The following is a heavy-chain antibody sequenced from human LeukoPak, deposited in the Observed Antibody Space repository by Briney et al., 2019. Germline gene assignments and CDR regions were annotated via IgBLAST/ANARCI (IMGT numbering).Heavy chain of an antibody. D-gene: IGHD6-19*01. CDR1: GGSFSGYY. CDR2: INHSGST. J-gene: IGHJ4*02. CDR3: AKDKDLGRGWYSYYFDY. Sequence: SETLSLTCAVYGGSFSGYYWSWIRQPPGKGLEWIGEINHSGSTNYNPSLKSRVTISVDTSKNQFSLKLSSVTAADTAVYYCAKDKDLGRGWYSYYFDYWGQGTLVTVSS. V-gene: IGHV4-34*01.